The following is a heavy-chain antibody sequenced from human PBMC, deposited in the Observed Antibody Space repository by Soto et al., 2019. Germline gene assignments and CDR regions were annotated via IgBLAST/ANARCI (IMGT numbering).Heavy chain of an antibody. CDR3: ARGPLE. D-gene: IGHD3-3*02. J-gene: IGHJ4*01. CDR1: GYTFTGYY. V-gene: IGHV1-2*02. Sequence: ASVKVSCKASGYTFTGYYLHWVRQAPGQGPEWVGKIDPDRGDTDQSQKFQGRVTLTRDTAIDTACMEFTRLTLADTAIYYCARGPLEWGNGTLVILSS. CDR2: IDPDRGDT.